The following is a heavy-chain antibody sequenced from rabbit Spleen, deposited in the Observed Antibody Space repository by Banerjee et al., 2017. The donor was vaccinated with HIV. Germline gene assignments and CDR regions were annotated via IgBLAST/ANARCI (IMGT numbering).Heavy chain of an antibody. CDR1: GIDFSGYG. CDR3: ARDLAGVIGWNFNL. D-gene: IGHD4-1*01. CDR2: IYTGSSGST. Sequence: QEQLKESGGGLVQPGGSLKLSCTASGIDFSGYGITWVRQAPGKGLEWIACIYTGSSGSTYYASWAKGRFTISKTSSTTVTLQMTSLTAADTATYFCARDLAGVIGWNFNLGGPGTLVTVS. J-gene: IGHJ4*01. V-gene: IGHV1S45*01.